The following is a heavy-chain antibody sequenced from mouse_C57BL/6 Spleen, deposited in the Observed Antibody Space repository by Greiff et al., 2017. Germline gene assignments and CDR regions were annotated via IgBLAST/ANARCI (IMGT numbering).Heavy chain of an antibody. Sequence: VQLQQSGAELVRPGTSVKLSCKASGYTFTSYWMHWVKQRPGQGLEWIGVIDPSDSYTNYNQKFKGKATLTVDTSSSTAYMQLSSLTSEDSAVYYCARWVSPFDYWGQGTTLTVSS. CDR3: ARWVSPFDY. CDR2: IDPSDSYT. CDR1: GYTFTSYW. J-gene: IGHJ2*01. V-gene: IGHV1-59*01.